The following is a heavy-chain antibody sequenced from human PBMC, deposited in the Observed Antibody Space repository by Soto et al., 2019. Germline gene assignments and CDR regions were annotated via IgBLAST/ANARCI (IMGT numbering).Heavy chain of an antibody. V-gene: IGHV3-33*01. D-gene: IGHD3-16*02. Sequence: QVQLVESGGGVVQPGRSLRLSCAASGFTFSSYGMHWVRQAPGKGLEWVAVIWYDGSNKYYADSVKGRFTISRDNSKNTRYLQMNSLIAEDTAVYYCTRFGYYDYVWGSYRDGYYYGMDVWGQGTTVTVSS. CDR3: TRFGYYDYVWGSYRDGYYYGMDV. CDR1: GFTFSSYG. J-gene: IGHJ6*02. CDR2: IWYDGSNK.